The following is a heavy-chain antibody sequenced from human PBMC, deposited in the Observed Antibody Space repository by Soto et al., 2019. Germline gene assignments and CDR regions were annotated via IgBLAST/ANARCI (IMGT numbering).Heavy chain of an antibody. CDR3: AREDIVVVPAAMDGAGRGWFDP. J-gene: IGHJ5*02. CDR2: IIPIFGTA. D-gene: IGHD2-2*01. CDR1: GGTFSSYA. V-gene: IGHV1-69*01. Sequence: QVQLVQSGAEVKKPGSSVKVSCKASGGTFSSYAISWVRQAPGQGLEWMGGIIPIFGTANYAQKFQGRVKITADESTSPAYMELSSLRSEDTAVYYCAREDIVVVPAAMDGAGRGWFDPWGQGTLVTVSS.